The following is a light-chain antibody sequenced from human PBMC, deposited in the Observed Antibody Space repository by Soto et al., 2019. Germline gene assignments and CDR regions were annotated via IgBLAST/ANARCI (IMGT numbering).Light chain of an antibody. CDR3: QQYNSYPT. Sequence: DIKITKSPSTLSASLGDRVTITCRASQSISSWLAWYQQKPGKAPKLLIYKASSLESGVPSRFSGSGSGTEFTLTISSLKPDDFATYYCQQYNSYPTFGQGTKVDIK. CDR2: KAS. V-gene: IGKV1-5*03. CDR1: QSISSW. J-gene: IGKJ1*01.